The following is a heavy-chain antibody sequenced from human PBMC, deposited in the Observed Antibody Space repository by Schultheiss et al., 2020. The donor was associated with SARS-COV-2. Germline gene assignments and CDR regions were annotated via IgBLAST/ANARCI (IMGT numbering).Heavy chain of an antibody. V-gene: IGHV1-69*13. Sequence: SVKVSCKASGGTFSSYAISWVRQAPGQGLEWMGGIIPIFGTANYAQKFQGRVTITADESTSTAYMELSSLRSEDTAVYYCARDQPVGATYYYYGMDVWGQGTTVTVSS. CDR3: ARDQPVGATYYYYGMDV. J-gene: IGHJ6*02. CDR2: IIPIFGTA. CDR1: GGTFSSYA. D-gene: IGHD1-26*01.